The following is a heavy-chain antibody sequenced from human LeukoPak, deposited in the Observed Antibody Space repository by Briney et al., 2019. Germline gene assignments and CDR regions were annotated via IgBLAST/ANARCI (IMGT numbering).Heavy chain of an antibody. D-gene: IGHD1-26*01. V-gene: IGHV3-21*04. Sequence: GGSLRLSCAASAFSLNAHNMNWVRQAPGKGLEWVSSISYTGTYIYYADSVKGRFTISRDNAQNSLYLQMNSLRAEDTAIYYCVRDRGTYRPIDYWGQGTLVTVSS. CDR3: VRDRGTYRPIDY. CDR1: AFSLNAHN. J-gene: IGHJ4*02. CDR2: ISYTGTYI.